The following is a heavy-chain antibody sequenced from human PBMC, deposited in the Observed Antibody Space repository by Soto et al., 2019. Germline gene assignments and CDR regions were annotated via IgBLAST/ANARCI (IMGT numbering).Heavy chain of an antibody. Sequence: SETLSLTCTVSGGSVSSGSYYWSWIRQPPGKGLEWIGYIYYSGSTNYNPSLKSRVTISVDTSKNQFSLKLSSVTAADTAVYYCADGSYGDYALDYWGQGTLVTVSS. V-gene: IGHV4-61*01. CDR3: ADGSYGDYALDY. CDR1: GGSVSSGSYY. D-gene: IGHD4-17*01. CDR2: IYYSGST. J-gene: IGHJ4*02.